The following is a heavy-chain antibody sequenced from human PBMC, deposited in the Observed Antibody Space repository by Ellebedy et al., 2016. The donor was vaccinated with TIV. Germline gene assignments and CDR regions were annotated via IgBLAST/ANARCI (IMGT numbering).Heavy chain of an antibody. V-gene: IGHV1-69*13. J-gene: IGHJ6*02. D-gene: IGHD1-20*01. Sequence: AASVKVSCKASGDTYSSFALSWVRQAPGQGLEWMGGIIPRFGTTNYGQRFQGRVTITADESTSTAYMELRSLTSDDTAVYYCGRGSAISGTTHSKNYYHYGVGVWGQGTTVTVSS. CDR1: GDTYSSFA. CDR3: GRGSAISGTTHSKNYYHYGVGV. CDR2: IIPRFGTT.